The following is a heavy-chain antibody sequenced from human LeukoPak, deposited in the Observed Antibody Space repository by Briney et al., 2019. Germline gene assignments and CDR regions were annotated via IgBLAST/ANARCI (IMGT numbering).Heavy chain of an antibody. CDR3: AKDLSRGSGSYHFGY. J-gene: IGHJ4*02. Sequence: GGSLRLSCAASGFTFSSYAMSWVRQAPGKGLEWVSAISGSGGSTYYADSVKGRFTISRDNSKNTLYLQMNSLRAEDTAVYYCAKDLSRGSGSYHFGYWGQGTLVTVSS. CDR1: GFTFSSYA. CDR2: ISGSGGST. D-gene: IGHD3-10*01. V-gene: IGHV3-23*01.